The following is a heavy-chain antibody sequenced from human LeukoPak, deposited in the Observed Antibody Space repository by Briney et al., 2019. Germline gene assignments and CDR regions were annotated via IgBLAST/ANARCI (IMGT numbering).Heavy chain of an antibody. CDR1: GGSISTFH. V-gene: IGHV4-4*09. CDR3: ARSDGIVGEEAWFDP. J-gene: IGHJ5*02. Sequence: PSETLSLTCSVSGGSISTFHWHWIWQPPGKGLEWVGYIFSSDITNYNPSLRSRVTISVDTSKNQFSLKLRSVTAADTAVYFCARSDGIVGEEAWFDPWGQGTLVTVSS. CDR2: IFSSDIT. D-gene: IGHD1-26*01.